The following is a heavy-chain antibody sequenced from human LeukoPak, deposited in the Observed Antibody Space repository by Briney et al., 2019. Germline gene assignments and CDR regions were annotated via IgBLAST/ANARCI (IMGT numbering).Heavy chain of an antibody. CDR1: GFTFSSND. D-gene: IGHD3-3*02. J-gene: IGHJ4*02. CDR3: AKGIRVVDY. Sequence: GGSLRLSCAASGFTFSSNDMSWVCQAPGKGLEWVSSISTIGGNTYYADSVKGRFTISRDSSKNTLYLQMNSLRADDTAVYYCAKGIRVVDYWGQGTLVTVSS. V-gene: IGHV3-23*01. CDR2: ISTIGGNT.